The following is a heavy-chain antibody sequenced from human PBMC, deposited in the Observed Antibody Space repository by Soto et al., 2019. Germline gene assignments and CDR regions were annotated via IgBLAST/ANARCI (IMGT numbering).Heavy chain of an antibody. V-gene: IGHV1-69*01. J-gene: IGHJ4*02. CDR3: ARGWGYDSTDYYYAY. CDR2: IIPIFGTA. CDR1: GGSFNRHT. D-gene: IGHD3-22*01. Sequence: QVQLVQSGAEVRKPGSSVRVSCKASGGSFNRHTISWVRQAPGQGLEWMGGIIPIFGTANHAQKFQGRVTIIADESTSTGYMELSRLRSDDTAIYYCARGWGYDSTDYYYAYWGQGTLVIVSS.